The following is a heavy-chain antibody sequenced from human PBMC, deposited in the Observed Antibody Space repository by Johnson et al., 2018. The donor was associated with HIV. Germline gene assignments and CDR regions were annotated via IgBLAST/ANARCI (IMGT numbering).Heavy chain of an antibody. J-gene: IGHJ3*01. CDR1: GLIVSSSY. CDR2: IYSGGST. V-gene: IGHV3-53*01. CDR3: ASATVMATLSLWPWYPFDF. Sequence: VQLVESGGGLIQPGGSLRLSCTASGLIVSSSYMTWVRQGPGKGLEWVSVIYSGGSTYYADSVKGRFTISRDNSKNTLYLHINSLRAEDTAVYYCASATVMATLSLWPWYPFDFWGQGTIVTVAS. D-gene: IGHD5-24*01.